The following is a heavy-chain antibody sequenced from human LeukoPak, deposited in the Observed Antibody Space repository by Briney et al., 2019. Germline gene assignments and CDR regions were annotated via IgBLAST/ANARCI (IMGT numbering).Heavy chain of an antibody. D-gene: IGHD2-15*01. CDR3: AKAPVTTCRGAFCYPFDY. J-gene: IGHJ4*02. V-gene: IGHV3-30*02. CDR2: IRYDGINK. CDR1: GFTFSTHG. Sequence: GGSLRLSCAASGFTFSTHGMHWVRQAPGKGLEWVAFIRYDGINKYYADSVKGRFTISRDSFKNTPYLQMNSLRPEDTAVYYCAKAPVTTCRGAFCYPFDYWGLGTLVTVSS.